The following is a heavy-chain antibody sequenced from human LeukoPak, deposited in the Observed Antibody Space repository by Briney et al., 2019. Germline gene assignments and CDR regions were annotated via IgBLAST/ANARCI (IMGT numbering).Heavy chain of an antibody. D-gene: IGHD4-23*01. V-gene: IGHV3-30*04. Sequence: GGSLRLSCAASGFTFSSYAIHWVRQAPGKGLEWVAVISYDGSNKYYADSVKGRFTISRDNARNSLYLQMNSLRAEDTALYYCARDGDTVLTRGYYYYMDVWGKGTTVTVSS. CDR1: GFTFSSYA. CDR2: ISYDGSNK. CDR3: ARDGDTVLTRGYYYYMDV. J-gene: IGHJ6*03.